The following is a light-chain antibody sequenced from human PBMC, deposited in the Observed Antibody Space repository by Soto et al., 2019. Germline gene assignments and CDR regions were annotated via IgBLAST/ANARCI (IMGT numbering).Light chain of an antibody. CDR3: QQTYSALSIT. CDR2: DAS. Sequence: IQLTQSPSTLSGSVGDRVTITCRASQSISSWLAWYQQKPGKAPKLLIYDASSLESGVPSRFSGSGSGTTFILTISSLQPEDFAIYYCQQTYSALSITFGGGTKVDIK. CDR1: QSISSW. J-gene: IGKJ4*01. V-gene: IGKV1-5*01.